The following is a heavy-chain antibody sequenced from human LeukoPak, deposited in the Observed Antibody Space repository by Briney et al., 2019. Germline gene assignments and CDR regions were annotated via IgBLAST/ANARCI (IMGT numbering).Heavy chain of an antibody. Sequence: GGSLRLSCAVSGFTFTSYWMNWVRQAPGKGLEWVANIKQDGSEKYYVDSVKGRFTISRDNAKNSLYLQMNSLRAEDTAVYYCARERPPLGFDYWGQGTLVTVSS. CDR2: IKQDGSEK. CDR1: GFTFTSYW. J-gene: IGHJ4*02. CDR3: ARERPPLGFDY. V-gene: IGHV3-7*01.